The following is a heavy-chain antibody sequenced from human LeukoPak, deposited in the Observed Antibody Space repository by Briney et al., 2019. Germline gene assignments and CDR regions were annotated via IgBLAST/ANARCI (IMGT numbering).Heavy chain of an antibody. D-gene: IGHD3-10*01. CDR3: ARDSGMVRGTVDY. CDR1: GYTFTGYF. Sequence: AASVKVSCTASGYTFTGYFMHWVRQAPGQGLEWMGWINPNSGGPNYAQKFQGRVTMTRDTSTSTVYMELSSLRSEDTAVYYCARDSGMVRGTVDYWGQGTLVTVSS. J-gene: IGHJ4*02. V-gene: IGHV1-2*02. CDR2: INPNSGGP.